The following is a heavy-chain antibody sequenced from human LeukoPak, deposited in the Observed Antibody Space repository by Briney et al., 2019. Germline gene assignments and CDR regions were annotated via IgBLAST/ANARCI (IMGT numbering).Heavy chain of an antibody. D-gene: IGHD1-7*01. CDR3: ARQGYNWNYPRTGYYYYGMDV. Sequence: SETLSLTCTVSGGSITTSSYYWGWIRQPPGKGLEWIGSVYYSGSTYYNPSLKSRVTISVDTSKNQFSLKLTSVTAADTAVYYCARQGYNWNYPRTGYYYYGMDVWGQGTTVTVSS. CDR1: GGSITTSSYY. CDR2: VYYSGST. J-gene: IGHJ6*02. V-gene: IGHV4-39*01.